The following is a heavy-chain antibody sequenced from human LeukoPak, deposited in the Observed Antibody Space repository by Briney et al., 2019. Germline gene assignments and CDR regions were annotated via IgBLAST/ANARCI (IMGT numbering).Heavy chain of an antibody. CDR3: AKDLRDSRFLPRRYCSGGSCYQGIDY. V-gene: IGHV3-30*18. CDR1: GFTFSSYG. Sequence: PGGPLRLSCAASGFTFSSYGIHWVRQAPGKGLEWVAVISYDGSHKYYADSVKGRFTISRDNSKNTLYLQMNGLRAEDTAVYYCAKDLRDSRFLPRRYCSGGSCYQGIDYWGQGTLVTVSS. D-gene: IGHD2-15*01. CDR2: ISYDGSHK. J-gene: IGHJ4*02.